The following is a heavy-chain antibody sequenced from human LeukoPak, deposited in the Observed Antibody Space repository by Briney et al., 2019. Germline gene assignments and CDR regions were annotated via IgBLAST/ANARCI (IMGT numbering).Heavy chain of an antibody. CDR2: NSWNSGSI. J-gene: IGHJ3*02. Sequence: GGSLRLCCAASGFTFDDYAMHWVRQAPGKGLEWVSGNSWNSGSIGYTYSVKGRFTISRDNDKNSLYLQMNRLRAEDADLYDCSKDRGVGDPPLDDAFDIWGQGTMVTVSS. CDR3: SKDRGVGDPPLDDAFDI. D-gene: IGHD3-10*01. V-gene: IGHV3-9*01. CDR1: GFTFDDYA.